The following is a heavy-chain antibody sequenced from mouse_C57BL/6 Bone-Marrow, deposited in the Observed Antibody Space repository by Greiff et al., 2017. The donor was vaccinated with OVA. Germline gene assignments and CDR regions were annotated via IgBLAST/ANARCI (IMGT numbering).Heavy chain of an antibody. CDR3: ARLLWLRGGAY. CDR1: GYTFTSYW. Sequence: QVQLQQPGAELVKPGASVKLSCKASGYTFTSYWMHWVKQRPGQGLEWIGMIHPNSGSTNYNEKFKSKATLTVDKSSSTAYMQLSSLTSEDSAVYYCARLLWLRGGAYGGQGTLVTVSA. CDR2: IHPNSGST. V-gene: IGHV1-64*01. J-gene: IGHJ3*01. D-gene: IGHD2-2*01.